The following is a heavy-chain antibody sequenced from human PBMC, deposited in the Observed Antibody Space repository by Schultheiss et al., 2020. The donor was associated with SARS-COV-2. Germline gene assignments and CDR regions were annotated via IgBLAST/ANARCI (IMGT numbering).Heavy chain of an antibody. Sequence: SGPTLVKPTQTLTLTCTLSGISLSTSGVGVAWIRQPPGKALKWLALIYWDDDKRYSPSLKSRLTITKDTSKNQVVLTMTNMDPVDTATYYCAHLARLVAGYYYYYGMDVWGQGTTVTVSS. J-gene: IGHJ6*02. CDR1: GISLSTSGVG. CDR3: AHLARLVAGYYYYYGMDV. V-gene: IGHV2-5*02. D-gene: IGHD6-19*01. CDR2: IYWDDDK.